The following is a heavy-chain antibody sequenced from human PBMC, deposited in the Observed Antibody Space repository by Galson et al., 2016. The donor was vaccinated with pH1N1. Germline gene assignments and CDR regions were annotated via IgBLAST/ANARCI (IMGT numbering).Heavy chain of an antibody. J-gene: IGHJ4*02. CDR1: GFTFSGYR. CDR2: ISLSGSYI. V-gene: IGHV3-21*06. Sequence: SLRLSCAASGFTFSGYRMNWVRQAPGKGLEWVSSISLSGSYIYYADSLKGRFTISRDNAKNSLYLHMSRLTAEDTAVYYCLRDPARPRAYYFDFWGQGALVTVSS. CDR3: LRDPARPRAYYFDF. D-gene: IGHD6-6*01.